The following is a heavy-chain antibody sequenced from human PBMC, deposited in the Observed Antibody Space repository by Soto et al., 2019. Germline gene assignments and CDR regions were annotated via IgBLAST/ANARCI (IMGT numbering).Heavy chain of an antibody. Sequence: QLHLQESGPGLVKPSETLSLTCTVSGGSISSSRYYWGWIRQPPGKGLEWIGSIYFSGSTYYNPSLKSLVNISLDTPKKQFSLNLSSVTAADTAVYYCARLNYGSGSFYNPGGAFDIWGQGTMVTVSS. D-gene: IGHD3-10*01. J-gene: IGHJ3*02. CDR1: GGSISSSRYY. V-gene: IGHV4-39*01. CDR2: IYFSGST. CDR3: ARLNYGSGSFYNPGGAFDI.